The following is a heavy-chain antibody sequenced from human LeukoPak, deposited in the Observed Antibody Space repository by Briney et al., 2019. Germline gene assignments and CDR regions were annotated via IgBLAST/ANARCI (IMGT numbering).Heavy chain of an antibody. CDR3: ARHPELYFFDY. CDR2: IYSSGNT. D-gene: IGHD3-10*01. V-gene: IGHV4-4*07. Sequence: PSETLSLTCSVSGGSISSYFWSWIRQPAGKGLEWIGRIYSSGNTNYNPSLKSRVTISADTSKNQVSLTLSSVTAADTAVYYCARHPELYFFDYWGQGTLVTVSS. CDR1: GGSISSYF. J-gene: IGHJ4*02.